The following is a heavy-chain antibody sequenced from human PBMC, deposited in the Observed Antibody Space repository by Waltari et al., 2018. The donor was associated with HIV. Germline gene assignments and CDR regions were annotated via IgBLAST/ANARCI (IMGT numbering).Heavy chain of an antibody. Sequence: QLQLQESGPGLVKPSETLSLTCTVSGGSISSSSYYWGWIRQPPGKGLEWIGSISYSGDTYYNPSLKSRVSISVDTSKNHFSLKLNSVTAADTAVYYCARAGSSSPRNWFAPWGQGTLVTVSS. V-gene: IGHV4-39*07. CDR1: GGSISSSSYY. J-gene: IGHJ5*02. CDR3: ARAGSSSPRNWFAP. CDR2: ISYSGDT. D-gene: IGHD6-6*01.